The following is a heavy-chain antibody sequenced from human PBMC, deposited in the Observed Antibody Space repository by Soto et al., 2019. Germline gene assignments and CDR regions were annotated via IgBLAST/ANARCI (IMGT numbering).Heavy chain of an antibody. CDR3: ATGLSSSSSG. V-gene: IGHV3-15*05. Sequence: EVQLLESGGGLVEPGGSLRISCAPSGFIFSNAWMSWVRRAPGKGLEWVGSIKSKTDGGTTNYGAAVKGRFTISRDDSKNTKYLQMDSLKTEDTAVYYCATGLSSSSSGWGQGTLVTVSS. CDR1: GFIFSNAW. CDR2: IKSKTDGGTT. J-gene: IGHJ4*02. D-gene: IGHD6-6*01.